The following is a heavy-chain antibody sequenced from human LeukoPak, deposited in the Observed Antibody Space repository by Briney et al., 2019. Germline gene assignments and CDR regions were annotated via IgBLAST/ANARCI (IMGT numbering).Heavy chain of an antibody. V-gene: IGHV4-34*01. CDR3: ARSMQGVSGMDV. CDR1: GGSFSGYY. J-gene: IGHJ6*02. D-gene: IGHD6-13*01. CDR2: INHSGST. Sequence: SETLSLTCAVYGGSFSGYYRSWIRQPPGKGLEWIGKINHSGSTNYNPSLKSRVTISVDTSKNQFSLKLSSVTAADTAVYYCARSMQGVSGMDVWGQGTTVTVSS.